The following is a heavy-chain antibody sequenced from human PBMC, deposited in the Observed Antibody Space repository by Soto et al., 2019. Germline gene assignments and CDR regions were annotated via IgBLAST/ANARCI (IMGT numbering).Heavy chain of an antibody. CDR2: INPSGGST. J-gene: IGHJ6*03. D-gene: IGHD3-3*01. CDR1: GYTFTSYY. Sequence: QVQLVQSGAEVKKPGASVKVSCKASGYTFTSYYMHWVRQAPGQGLEWMGIINPSGGSTSYAQKFQGRVTTTRDTSTSTVYMELSSLRSADTAVYYCARDGVAGRFLEGYYYYMDVWGKGTTVTVSS. CDR3: ARDGVAGRFLEGYYYYMDV. V-gene: IGHV1-46*03.